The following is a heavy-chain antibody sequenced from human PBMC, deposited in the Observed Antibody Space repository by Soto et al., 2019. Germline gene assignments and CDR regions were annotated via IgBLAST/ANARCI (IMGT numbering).Heavy chain of an antibody. CDR1: GFTFSAYA. Sequence: EVQLLESGGGLVQPGGSLRLSCAASGFTFSAYAMGWVRQAPGKGLEWVSTIHGGGGATHYADSVKGRFTISRDDSKNALYAQINRLRAEHTAVYYCAKFEGHPLEYWYLDFWGRGTLVTVSS. J-gene: IGHJ2*01. CDR3: AKFEGHPLEYWYLDF. CDR2: IHGGGGAT. V-gene: IGHV3-23*01. D-gene: IGHD1-1*01.